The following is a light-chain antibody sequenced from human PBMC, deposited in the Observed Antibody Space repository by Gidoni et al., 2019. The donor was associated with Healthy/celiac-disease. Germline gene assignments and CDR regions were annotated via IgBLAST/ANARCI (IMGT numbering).Light chain of an antibody. CDR3: QQRSNWPT. V-gene: IGKV3-11*01. CDR1: QSVSSY. Sequence: EIVLTPSPATLSLSPGERATLSCRASQSVSSYLAWYQQKPGQAPRLLIYDASNRATGIPARFSGSWSGTDFTLTISSLEPEDFAVYYCQQRSNWPTFGPXTKVDIK. J-gene: IGKJ3*01. CDR2: DAS.